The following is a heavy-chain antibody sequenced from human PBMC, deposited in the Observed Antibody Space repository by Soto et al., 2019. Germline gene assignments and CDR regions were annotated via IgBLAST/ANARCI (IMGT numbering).Heavy chain of an antibody. J-gene: IGHJ4*02. CDR1: GFSFSSFA. CDR2: VSGRGGDT. CDR3: AKDPNYDFWSGFSAVYFDY. Sequence: EVHLLQSGGGLVQPGGSLRLSCAASGFSFSSFALSWVRQSPGQGLEWVAAVSGRGGDTYYANSVKGRFTISRDNSQTTLFLQMNSLRAEASAIYYCAKDPNYDFWSGFSAVYFDYWGQGTLVTVSS. V-gene: IGHV3-23*01. D-gene: IGHD3-3*01.